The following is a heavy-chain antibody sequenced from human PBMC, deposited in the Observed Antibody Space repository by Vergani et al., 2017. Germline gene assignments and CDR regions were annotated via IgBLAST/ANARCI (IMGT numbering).Heavy chain of an antibody. CDR2: INPKRGDT. CDR3: ARIGQLPDFYFDY. V-gene: IGHV1-8*03. J-gene: IGHJ4*02. Sequence: QVQLVRSGTEVKKPGASVKVSCKTSGYAFTKYDINWVRQAPGQGLEWMGWINPKRGDTGYAQRWQGRISITRNIAMNTVYMELKSLRYEDTAVYYCARIGQLPDFYFDYWGQGTQVTVSS. CDR1: GYAFTKYD. D-gene: IGHD2-2*01.